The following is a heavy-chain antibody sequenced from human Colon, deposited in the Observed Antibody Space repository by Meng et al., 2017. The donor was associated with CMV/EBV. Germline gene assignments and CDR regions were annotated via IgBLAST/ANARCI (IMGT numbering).Heavy chain of an antibody. CDR1: CFIVSTNY. J-gene: IGHJ4*02. D-gene: IGHD3-22*01. CDR3: AREYFYDKGRRSFDL. CDR2: IFTEDRT. Sequence: VPVVYAVGVFVHTRRFRRISWSVFCFIVSTNYMNWFRQAPGKGLEWVSVIFTEDRTYYADSVKGRFTISRDDSKNTVSLQMNSLRAEDTAVYYCAREYFYDKGRRSFDLWGQGTLVTVSS. V-gene: IGHV3-66*01.